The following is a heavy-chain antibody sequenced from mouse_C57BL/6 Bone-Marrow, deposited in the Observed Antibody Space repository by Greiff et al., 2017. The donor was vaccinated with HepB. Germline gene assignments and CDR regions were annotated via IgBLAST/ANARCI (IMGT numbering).Heavy chain of an antibody. CDR1: GYSFTDYN. V-gene: IGHV1-39*01. D-gene: IGHD2-2*01. CDR3: AREGYGYFYYYAMDY. J-gene: IGHJ4*01. CDR2: INPNYGTT. Sequence: EVKLVESGPELVKPGASVKISCKASGYSFTDYNMNWVKQSNGKSLEWIGVINPNYGTTSYNQKFKGKATLTVDQSSSTAYMQLNSLTSEDSAVYYCAREGYGYFYYYAMDYWGQGTSVTVSS.